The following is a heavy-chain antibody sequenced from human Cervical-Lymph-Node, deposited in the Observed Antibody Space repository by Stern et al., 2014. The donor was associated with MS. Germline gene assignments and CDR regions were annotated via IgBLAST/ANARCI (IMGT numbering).Heavy chain of an antibody. CDR2: IIPILGIA. J-gene: IGHJ4*02. V-gene: IGHV1-69*02. D-gene: IGHD4-17*01. CDR3: ARAARFVRARSTTVTTEWDFDY. Sequence: QVQLVQSGAEVKKPGSSVKVSCKASGGTFSSYTISWVRQAPGQGLEWMGRIIPILGIANYAQKFQGRVTITADKSTSTAYMELSSLRSEDTAVYYCARAARFVRARSTTVTTEWDFDYWGQGTLVTVSS. CDR1: GGTFSSYT.